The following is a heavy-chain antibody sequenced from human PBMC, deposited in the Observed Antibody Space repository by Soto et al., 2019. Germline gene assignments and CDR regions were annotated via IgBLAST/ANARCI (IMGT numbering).Heavy chain of an antibody. CDR2: INAGNGNT. J-gene: IGHJ3*02. D-gene: IGHD3-3*01. Sequence: ASVKVSCKASGYTFTSYAMHWVRQAPGQRLEWMGWINAGNGNTKYSQKFQGRVTITRDTSASTAYMELSSLRSEDTAVYYCGRYYYDFWSGPRDAFDIWGQGTMVTVSS. CDR1: GYTFTSYA. V-gene: IGHV1-3*01. CDR3: GRYYYDFWSGPRDAFDI.